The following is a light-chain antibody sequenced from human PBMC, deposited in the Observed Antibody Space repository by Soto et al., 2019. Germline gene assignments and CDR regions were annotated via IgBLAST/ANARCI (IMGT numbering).Light chain of an antibody. CDR1: QSVTSNY. J-gene: IGKJ1*01. Sequence: EIVLTQSPGTLSSSPGERVTLSCRASQSVTSNYLAWYQQKPGQSPRLLIFGASIRDTGLPDRFSGGGSGRDFTLTISRLEPEDSAVYYCQQYGSSPGTFGQGTKGDIK. V-gene: IGKV3-20*01. CDR2: GAS. CDR3: QQYGSSPGT.